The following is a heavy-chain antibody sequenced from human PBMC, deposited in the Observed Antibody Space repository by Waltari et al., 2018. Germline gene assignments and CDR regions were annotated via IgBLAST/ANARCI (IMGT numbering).Heavy chain of an antibody. CDR3: ARGGSFGQNWFDP. CDR1: GGSISSGSYY. D-gene: IGHD3-10*01. V-gene: IGHV4-61*02. J-gene: IGHJ5*02. Sequence: QVQLQESGPGLVKPSQTLSLTCTVSGGSISSGSYYWSWIRQPAGKGLEWIGRIYTSGSTNYNPSLKSRVTISVDTSKNQFSLKLSSVTAADTAVYYCARGGSFGQNWFDPWGQGTLVTVSS. CDR2: IYTSGST.